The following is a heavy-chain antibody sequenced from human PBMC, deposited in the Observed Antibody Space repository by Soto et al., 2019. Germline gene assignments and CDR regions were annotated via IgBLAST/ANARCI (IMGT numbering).Heavy chain of an antibody. CDR2: IKSETDGGTT. D-gene: IGHD5-18*01. CDR3: TAWIRLWSS. J-gene: IGHJ5*02. Sequence: EVQLVESGGGLVKPGGSLRLSCTASGFTFSNAWMNWVRQAPGKGLEWVGRIKSETDGGTTDYAAPVKGRFTISRDDSKNTLYLQMNSLKTEDSAIFYCTAWIRLWSSWGQGTLVTVSS. V-gene: IGHV3-15*07. CDR1: GFTFSNAW.